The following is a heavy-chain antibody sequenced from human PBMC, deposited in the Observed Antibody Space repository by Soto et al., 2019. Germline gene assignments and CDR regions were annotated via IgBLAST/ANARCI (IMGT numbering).Heavy chain of an antibody. CDR2: MHHTGRT. J-gene: IGHJ4*02. CDR1: GVSITTGGYS. D-gene: IGHD3-10*01. V-gene: IGHV4-30-2*01. Sequence: QLQLQESDSGLLKPSETLSLTCTVSGVSITTGGYSWGWVRQPPGKGLEWIGNMHHTGRTYYNPSLKTRVTITVTKSKNQVSLKLNSVTAADTAVYYCAREHGSGSYGIDYWGQGALVTVSS. CDR3: AREHGSGSYGIDY.